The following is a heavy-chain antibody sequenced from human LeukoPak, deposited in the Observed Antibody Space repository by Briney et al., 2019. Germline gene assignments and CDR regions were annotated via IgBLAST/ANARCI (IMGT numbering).Heavy chain of an antibody. CDR1: GGTFSSYA. CDR3: AGTLVVATIAVDY. V-gene: IGHV1-69*04. D-gene: IGHD5-12*01. Sequence: ASVKVSCKASGGTFSSYAISWVRQAPGQGLEWMGRIIPILGIANYALKFQGRVTITADKSTSTAYMELSSLRSEDTAVYYCAGTLVVATIAVDYWGQGTLVTVSS. CDR2: IIPILGIA. J-gene: IGHJ4*02.